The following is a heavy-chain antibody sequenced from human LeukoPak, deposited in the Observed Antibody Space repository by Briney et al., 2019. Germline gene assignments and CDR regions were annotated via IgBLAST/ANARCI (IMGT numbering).Heavy chain of an antibody. Sequence: ASVKVSCKASGYTFTGYYMHWVRQAPGQGLEWMGWINPNSGGTNYAQKFQGRVTMTRDTSISTAYMELSRLRSDDTAVYYCARDGSGTYYPAGVGWLDPWGQGTLVTVSS. CDR3: ARDGSGTYYPAGVGWLDP. CDR1: GYTFTGYY. CDR2: INPNSGGT. V-gene: IGHV1-2*02. D-gene: IGHD3-10*01. J-gene: IGHJ5*02.